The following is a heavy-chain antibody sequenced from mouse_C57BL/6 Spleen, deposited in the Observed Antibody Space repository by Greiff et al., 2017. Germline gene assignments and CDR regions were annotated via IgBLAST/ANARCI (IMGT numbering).Heavy chain of an antibody. CDR1: GFTFSSYA. Sequence: DVHLVESGEGLVKPGGSLKLSCAASGFTFSSYAMSWVRQTPEKRLEWVAYISSGGDYIYYADTVKGRFTISRDNARNTLYLQMSSLKSEDTAMYYCTRDDGYYVAYWGQGTLVTVSA. D-gene: IGHD2-3*01. J-gene: IGHJ3*01. CDR2: ISSGGDYI. V-gene: IGHV5-9-1*02. CDR3: TRDDGYYVAY.